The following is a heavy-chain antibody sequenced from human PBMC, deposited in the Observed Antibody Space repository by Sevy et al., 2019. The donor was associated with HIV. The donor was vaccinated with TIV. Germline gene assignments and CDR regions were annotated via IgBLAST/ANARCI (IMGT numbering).Heavy chain of an antibody. Sequence: SETLSLTCTVSGGSITSLYWNWIRQPPGKGLEWIANIYYNGHINYNPSPKSRLTLSHDTSKKQLSLRLSSVTAADTAMYYCAGENAWGRGYSWGQGTLVTVSS. V-gene: IGHV4-59*11. CDR2: IYYNGHI. D-gene: IGHD1-26*01. J-gene: IGHJ4*02. CDR3: AGENAWGRGYS. CDR1: GGSITSLY.